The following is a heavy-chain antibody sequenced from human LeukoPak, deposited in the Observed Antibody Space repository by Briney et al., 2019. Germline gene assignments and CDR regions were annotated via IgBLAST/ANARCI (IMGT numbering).Heavy chain of an antibody. Sequence: GGSLRLSCAASGFAFSDYSMNWVRQAPGKGLEWVSTITSRGNYIYYAESVKGRFTISRDNSKNTLYLQMNSLRAEDTAVYYCARWGTVSYFDYWGQGTLVTVSS. D-gene: IGHD4-17*01. CDR2: ITSRGNYI. CDR1: GFAFSDYS. V-gene: IGHV3-21*01. J-gene: IGHJ4*02. CDR3: ARWGTVSYFDY.